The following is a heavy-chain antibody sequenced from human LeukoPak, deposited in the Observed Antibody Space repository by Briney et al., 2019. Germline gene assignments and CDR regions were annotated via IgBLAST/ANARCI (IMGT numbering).Heavy chain of an antibody. V-gene: IGHV4-59*01. J-gene: IGHJ4*02. D-gene: IGHD5-24*01. CDR2: IYYSGTT. CDR1: GGSISNYH. Sequence: PSETLSLTCTVSGGSISNYHWSWIRQPPGKGLECIGYIYYSGTTRYNPSLKSRVTTSVDTSKNQFSLKLSSVSAADTAVYYCARGPDDFDYWGQGSLVTVSS. CDR3: ARGPDDFDY.